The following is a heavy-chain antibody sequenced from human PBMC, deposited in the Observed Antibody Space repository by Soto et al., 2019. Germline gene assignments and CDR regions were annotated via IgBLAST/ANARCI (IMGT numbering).Heavy chain of an antibody. CDR1: GYTFTSYG. D-gene: IGHD2-2*02. CDR2: ISAYNGNT. V-gene: IGHV1-18*04. Sequence: GASVKVSCKASGYTFTSYGISWVRQAPGQGLEWMGWISAYNGNTNYAQKLQGRVTMTIDTSTSTAYMELRSLRSDDTAVHYCARVGICSSTSCYKLGYYYYGMDVWGQGTTVTVSS. J-gene: IGHJ6*02. CDR3: ARVGICSSTSCYKLGYYYYGMDV.